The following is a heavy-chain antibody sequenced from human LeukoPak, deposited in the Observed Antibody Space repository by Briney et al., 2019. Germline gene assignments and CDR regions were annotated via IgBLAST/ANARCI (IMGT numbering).Heavy chain of an antibody. CDR2: ISSSGGST. D-gene: IGHD4-17*01. V-gene: IGHV3-23*01. Sequence: GGSLRISCAASGFTFSSYAMSWVRQAPGKGLEWVSDISSSGGSTYYADSVKGRFTISRDNSKNTLYLQMNSLRAEDTPVYYCAKGDSTTLFGPYYLDYRRQGTMVTVSS. J-gene: IGHJ4*02. CDR1: GFTFSSYA. CDR3: AKGDSTTLFGPYYLDY.